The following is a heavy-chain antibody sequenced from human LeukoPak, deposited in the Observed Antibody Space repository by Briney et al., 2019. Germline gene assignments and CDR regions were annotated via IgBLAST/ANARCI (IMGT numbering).Heavy chain of an antibody. CDR3: VRNDTSGVGLDY. CDR1: GFTFTTYA. J-gene: IGHJ4*02. Sequence: GGSLRLSCAASGFTFTTYAMSWVRQAPGKGLEWVSNSGRGSSINYADSVKGRFTISRDNAKNMLYLQVNSLRAEDTAAYYCVRNDTSGVGLDYWGQGTLVTVSS. CDR2: NSGRGSSI. V-gene: IGHV3-23*01. D-gene: IGHD3-3*01.